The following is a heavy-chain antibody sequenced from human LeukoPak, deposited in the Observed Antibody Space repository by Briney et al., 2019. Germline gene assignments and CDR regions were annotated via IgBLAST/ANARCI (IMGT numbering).Heavy chain of an antibody. D-gene: IGHD2-2*01. CDR2: FDPEDGET. Sequence: ASVKVSCKVSGYTLTELSMHWVRQAPGKGLEWMGGFDPEDGETIYAQKFQGRVTMTEDTSTDTAYMELSSLRSEDTAVYYCAREGFSPLPAATYYYYGMDVWGQGTTVTVSS. CDR3: AREGFSPLPAATYYYYGMDV. CDR1: GYTLTELS. V-gene: IGHV1-24*01. J-gene: IGHJ6*02.